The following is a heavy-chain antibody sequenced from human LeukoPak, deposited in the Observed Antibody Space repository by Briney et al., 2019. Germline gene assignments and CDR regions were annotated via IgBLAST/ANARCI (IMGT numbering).Heavy chain of an antibody. CDR3: ARPLQLGAGPIDI. V-gene: IGHV4-38-2*02. CDR2: IYHSGST. J-gene: IGHJ3*02. Sequence: SETLSLTCTVSGYSISSGYYWGWIRQPPGKGLEWIGSIYHSGSTYYNPSLKSRVTISVDTSKNQFSLKLSSVTAADTAVYYCARPLQLGAGPIDIWGQGTMVTVSS. CDR1: GYSISSGYY. D-gene: IGHD3-16*01.